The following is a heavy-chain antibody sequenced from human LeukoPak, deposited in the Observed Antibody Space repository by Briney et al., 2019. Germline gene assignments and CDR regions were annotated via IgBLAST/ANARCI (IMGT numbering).Heavy chain of an antibody. CDR1: GGTFISYA. D-gene: IGHD3-3*01. CDR3: ARHPYYDFWSGYYDNWFDP. CDR2: IIPIFGTA. V-gene: IGHV1-69*05. J-gene: IGHJ5*02. Sequence: SVKVSCKASGGTFISYAISWVRQAPGQGLEWMGRIIPIFGTANYAQKFQGRVTITTDESTSTAYMELSSLRSEDTAVYYCARHPYYDFWSGYYDNWFDPWGQGTLVTVSS.